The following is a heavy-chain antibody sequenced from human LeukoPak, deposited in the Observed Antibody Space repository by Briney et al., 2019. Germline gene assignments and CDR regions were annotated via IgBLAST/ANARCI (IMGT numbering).Heavy chain of an antibody. CDR2: IYPGDSDT. Sequence: KAGESLKISCKGSGYSFTSYWIGWVRQMPGKGLEWMGIIYPGDSDTRYSPSFQGQVTISADKSIRTAYLQWSSLKASDTAMYYCARHDDLSAFDLDHWGLGTQVTVSS. V-gene: IGHV5-51*01. J-gene: IGHJ4*02. D-gene: IGHD2-21*02. CDR3: ARHDDLSAFDLDH. CDR1: GYSFTSYW.